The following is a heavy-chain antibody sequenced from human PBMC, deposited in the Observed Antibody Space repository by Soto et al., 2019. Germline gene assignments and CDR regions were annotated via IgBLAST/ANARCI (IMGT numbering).Heavy chain of an antibody. CDR3: SVPAAPAGAFDI. J-gene: IGHJ3*02. D-gene: IGHD2-2*01. CDR2: INPSGGST. Sequence: ASVKVSCKASGYTFTSYYMHWVRQAPGQGLEWMGIINPSGGSTSYAQKLQGRVTMTRDTSTSTVYMELSSLRSEDTAVYYCSVPAAPAGAFDIWGQGTMVTVSS. CDR1: GYTFTSYY. V-gene: IGHV1-46*01.